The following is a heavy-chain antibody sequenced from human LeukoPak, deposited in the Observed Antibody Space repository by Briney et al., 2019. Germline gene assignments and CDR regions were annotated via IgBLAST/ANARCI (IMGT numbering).Heavy chain of an antibody. CDR1: GFTFSSYG. V-gene: IGHV3-33*01. CDR2: IWYDGSKK. Sequence: GRSLRLSCAPSGFTFSSYGMHWVRQAPGKGLEWVAVIWYDGSKKYYADSVQGRFTISRDNSKNTLYLQMNSLRAEDTAVYYCTREGKRGYGLDVWGQGTTVTVSS. CDR3: TREGKRGYGLDV. J-gene: IGHJ6*02.